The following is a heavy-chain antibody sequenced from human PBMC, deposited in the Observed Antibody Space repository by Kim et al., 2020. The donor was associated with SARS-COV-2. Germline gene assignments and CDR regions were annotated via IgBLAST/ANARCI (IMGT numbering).Heavy chain of an antibody. CDR3: AKDPSSGGDACYSNFDY. J-gene: IGHJ4*02. V-gene: IGHV3-23*01. Sequence: GGSLRLSCAASEFTFSSYAMSWVRQAPGKGLEWVSIISGSGGSTYYADSVKGRFTISRDNSKNTLYLQMNSLRAEDTAVYYCAKDPSSGGDACYSNFDYWGRGTLVTVSS. D-gene: IGHD2-15*01. CDR1: EFTFSSYA. CDR2: ISGSGGST.